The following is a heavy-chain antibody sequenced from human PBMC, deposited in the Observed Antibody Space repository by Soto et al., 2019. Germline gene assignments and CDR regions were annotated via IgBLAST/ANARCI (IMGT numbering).Heavy chain of an antibody. CDR1: GGSISSSSYY. Sequence: SETLSLTCTVSGGSISSSSYYWGWIRQPPGKGLEWIGSIYYSGSTYYNPSLKSRVTISVDTSKNQFSLKLSSVTAADTAVYYCARGPFEDIVVVADYGMDVWGQGTTVTVSS. J-gene: IGHJ6*02. CDR2: IYYSGST. CDR3: ARGPFEDIVVVADYGMDV. D-gene: IGHD2-15*01. V-gene: IGHV4-39*01.